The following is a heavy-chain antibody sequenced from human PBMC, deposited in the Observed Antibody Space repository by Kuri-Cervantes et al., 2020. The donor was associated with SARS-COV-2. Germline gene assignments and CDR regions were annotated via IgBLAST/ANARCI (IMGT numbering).Heavy chain of an antibody. CDR1: GFTFSSYA. CDR3: ARGFIAASYYFDY. CDR2: ISSNGGST. J-gene: IGHJ4*02. D-gene: IGHD6-13*01. V-gene: IGHV3-64*04. Sequence: GESLKISCAASGFTFSSYAMHWVRQAPGKGLEYVSAISSNGGSTYYADSVKGGFTISRDNSKNTLYLQMNSLRAEDTAVYYCARGFIAASYYFDYWGQGTRVTVSS.